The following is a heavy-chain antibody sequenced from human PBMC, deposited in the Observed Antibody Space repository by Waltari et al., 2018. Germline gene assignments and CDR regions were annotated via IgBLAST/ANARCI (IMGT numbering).Heavy chain of an antibody. D-gene: IGHD3-10*01. V-gene: IGHV3-23*01. CDR3: AKLRNYGTTWAGAFDC. CDR1: GFPFHTNA. CDR2: FNGRDGGA. J-gene: IGHJ4*02. Sequence: EEQLLQSGGGLVPPGGSLRLSCAASGFPFHTNAMSWVRQAPGKGLEWVSAFNGRDGGAYYADSVKGRFTISSDNSRNTLYLQMNSLRAEDTAVYYCAKLRNYGTTWAGAFDCWGQGTLVTVSS.